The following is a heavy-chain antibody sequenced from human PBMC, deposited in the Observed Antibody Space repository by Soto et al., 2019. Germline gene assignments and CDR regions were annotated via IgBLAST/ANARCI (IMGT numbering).Heavy chain of an antibody. CDR1: GFTFSSYW. CDR2: IKQGGSEK. V-gene: IGHV3-7*05. D-gene: IGHD3-22*01. Sequence: GGSLRLSCAASGFTFSSYWMSGVRQAPGKGLEGVANIKQGGSEKYYVDAVKGRFTISRDNAKNSLYLQMNSLRAEDTAVYYCAREGGTYYYDSSGYFPNWGQGTLVTVSS. CDR3: AREGGTYYYDSSGYFPN. J-gene: IGHJ4*02.